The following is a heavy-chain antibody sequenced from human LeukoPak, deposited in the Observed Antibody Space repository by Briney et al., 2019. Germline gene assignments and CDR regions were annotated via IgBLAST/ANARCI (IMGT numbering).Heavy chain of an antibody. CDR3: ARVRYSSSWVYYDSSGYYSYYFDY. CDR2: IYYSGRT. D-gene: IGHD3-22*01. V-gene: IGHV4-39*01. CDR1: GGSIRSSSYY. J-gene: IGHJ4*02. Sequence: SGTLSLTRTVSGGSIRSSSYYGGWLPQPPGKGVGWVACIYYSGRTYYNPSRKSQVTISVDTSKNQFSLKLSSVTAADTAVYYCARVRYSSSWVYYDSSGYYSYYFDYWGQGTLVTVSS.